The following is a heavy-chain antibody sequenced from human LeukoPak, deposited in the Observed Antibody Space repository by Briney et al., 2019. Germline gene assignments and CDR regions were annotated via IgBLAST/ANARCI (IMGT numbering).Heavy chain of an antibody. Sequence: PGGSLRLSCAASGFIFSSFTMNWVRQAPGKGLEWVSSISSDSKSIYYADSLKGRFTISRDNAKNSLYPQMNSLRAEDTAVYYCARDRIIYGDYGDAFDIWGQGTMVTVSS. CDR2: ISSDSKSI. D-gene: IGHD4-17*01. J-gene: IGHJ3*02. CDR3: ARDRIIYGDYGDAFDI. V-gene: IGHV3-21*01. CDR1: GFIFSSFT.